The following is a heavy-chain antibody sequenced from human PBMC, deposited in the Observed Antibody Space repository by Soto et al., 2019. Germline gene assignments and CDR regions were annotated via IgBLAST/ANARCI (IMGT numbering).Heavy chain of an antibody. J-gene: IGHJ4*02. CDR3: ERDSGYCTGGSGQIEWPIDY. CDR2: IIPILGIA. D-gene: IGHD2-15*01. CDR1: GGTFSSYT. Sequence: QVQLVQSGAEVKKPGSSVKVSCKASGGTFSSYTISWVRQAPGQGLEWMGRIIPILGIATYAQKFQGRVTMTAGKSTIAAYMELSSPRTEDTTVYSCERDSGYCTGGSGQIEWPIDYWGQGTLVTVSS. V-gene: IGHV1-69*08.